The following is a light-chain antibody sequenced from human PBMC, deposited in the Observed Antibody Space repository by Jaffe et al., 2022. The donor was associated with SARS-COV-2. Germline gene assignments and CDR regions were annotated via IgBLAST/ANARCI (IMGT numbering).Light chain of an antibody. CDR2: AAS. J-gene: IGKJ1*01. Sequence: DIQMTQSPSSLSASVGDRVTITCRASQSISRFLNWYQHKPGRAPNLLIYAASNLQSGVPSRFSGSGSGTDFTLTISNLQPEDFATYYCQQSFNALWTFGQGTRVEIK. CDR1: QSISRF. V-gene: IGKV1-39*01. CDR3: QQSFNALWT.